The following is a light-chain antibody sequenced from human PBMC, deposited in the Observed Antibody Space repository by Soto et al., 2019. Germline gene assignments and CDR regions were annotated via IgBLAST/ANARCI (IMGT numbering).Light chain of an antibody. CDR3: LQDYGDSWT. V-gene: IGKV1-5*01. CDR2: AAS. CDR1: QSISRW. Sequence: DVKLSQSPSTLSASVGDRVTITCRARQSISRWLAWYQQNPGKAPKLLIYAASNLYTGVPSRFSGSRSGTEFTLTISSLQPEDFASYYCLQDYGDSWTFGQGTKV. J-gene: IGKJ1*01.